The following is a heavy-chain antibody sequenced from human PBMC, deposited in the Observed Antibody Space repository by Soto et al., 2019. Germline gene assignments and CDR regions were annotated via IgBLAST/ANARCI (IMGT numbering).Heavy chain of an antibody. Sequence: GSLRLPYTASGFTFSNYAINWVRLAPGKRLEWVSSVIGSGVNVFYADSVKGRFTISRDNSKNTVYLEMNSLRADDTAEYFCAKGSAFECKGAICYPFDHWGRGTLVTVSS. V-gene: IGHV3-23*01. D-gene: IGHD3-10*01. J-gene: IGHJ4*02. CDR3: AKGSAFECKGAICYPFDH. CDR2: VIGSGVNV. CDR1: GFTFSNYA.